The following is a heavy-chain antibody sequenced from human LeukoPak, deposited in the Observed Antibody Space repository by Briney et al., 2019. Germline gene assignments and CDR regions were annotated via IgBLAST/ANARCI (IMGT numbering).Heavy chain of an antibody. CDR1: GGSISSGGYY. Sequence: SETLSLTCTVSGGSISSGGYYWSWIRQHPGKGLEWIGYIYYSGSTYYNPSLKSRVTISVDTSKNQFSLKLSSVTAADTAVYYCARGRRGVRQLLNQNYFDYWGQGTLVTVSP. V-gene: IGHV4-31*03. CDR2: IYYSGST. D-gene: IGHD5-18*01. CDR3: ARGRRGVRQLLNQNYFDY. J-gene: IGHJ4*02.